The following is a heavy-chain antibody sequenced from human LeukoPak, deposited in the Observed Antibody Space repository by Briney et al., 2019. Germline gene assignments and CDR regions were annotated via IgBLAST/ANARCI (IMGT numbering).Heavy chain of an antibody. Sequence: ASVKVSCKASGYTFTSYAMHWVRQAPGQRLEWMGWINAGNGNTKYSQKFQGRVTITRDTSASTAYMALSSLRSEDTAVYYCARTGYCSGGSCYLGGYYYYGMDVWGQWTTVTVSS. CDR1: GYTFTSYA. V-gene: IGHV1-3*01. J-gene: IGHJ6*02. D-gene: IGHD2-15*01. CDR2: INAGNGNT. CDR3: ARTGYCSGGSCYLGGYYYYGMDV.